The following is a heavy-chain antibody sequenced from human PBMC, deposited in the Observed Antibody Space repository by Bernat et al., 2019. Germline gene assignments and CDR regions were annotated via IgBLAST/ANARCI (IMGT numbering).Heavy chain of an antibody. Sequence: EVQLVESGGGLVKSGGSLRLSCAASGFTFSSYSMNWVRQAPGKGLEWVSSISSSSYIYYADSVKGRFTISRDNAKNSLYLQMNSLRAEDTAVYYCARGLGVYGSGSWADYWGQGTLVTVSS. D-gene: IGHD3-10*01. V-gene: IGHV3-21*01. CDR2: ISSSSYI. J-gene: IGHJ4*02. CDR1: GFTFSSYS. CDR3: ARGLGVYGSGSWADY.